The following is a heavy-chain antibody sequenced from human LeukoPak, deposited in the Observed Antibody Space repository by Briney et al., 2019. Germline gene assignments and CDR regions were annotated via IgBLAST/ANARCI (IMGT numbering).Heavy chain of an antibody. CDR2: IYTSGNT. D-gene: IGHD1-7*01. Sequence: SETLSLTCAVSGDSISSYYWSWIRQPAGKGLEWIGRIYTSGNTKYNPSLKSRVTMSLDTSKNQFSLKLNSVTAADTAVYYCARGGVPGLVGTKVRRPWFDPWGQGTLVTVSS. V-gene: IGHV4-4*07. J-gene: IGHJ5*02. CDR1: GDSISSYY. CDR3: ARGGVPGLVGTKVRRPWFDP.